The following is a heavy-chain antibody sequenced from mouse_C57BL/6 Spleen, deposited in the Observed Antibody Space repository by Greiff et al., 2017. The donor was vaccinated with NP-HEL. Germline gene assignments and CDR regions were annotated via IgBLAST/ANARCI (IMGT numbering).Heavy chain of an antibody. CDR3: ARDDGYLPYAMDY. Sequence: EVKLVESGGGLVQPGGSLSLSCAASGFTFTDYYMSWVRQPPGKALEWLGFIRNKANGYTTEYSASVKGRFTISRDNSQSILYLQMNALRAEDSATYYCARDDGYLPYAMDYWGQGTSVTVSS. J-gene: IGHJ4*01. CDR1: GFTFTDYY. CDR2: IRNKANGYTT. V-gene: IGHV7-3*01. D-gene: IGHD2-3*01.